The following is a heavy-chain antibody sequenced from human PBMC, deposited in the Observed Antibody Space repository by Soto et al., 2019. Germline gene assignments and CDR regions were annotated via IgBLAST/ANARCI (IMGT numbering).Heavy chain of an antibody. D-gene: IGHD3-22*01. CDR1: GVTFRSYA. J-gene: IGHJ4*02. CDR2: IIPVFGTA. CDR3: RSAGSADSSGHRDFF. Sequence: QVQLVQSGAEVKKPGSSVKVSCKSSGVTFRSYAINWVRQAPGHGLEWMGGIIPVFGTADYAQSFQGRVTNTADESTSTVFMELGSLRSEDTYVYYSRSAGSADSSGHRDFFWGQGTLVTVS. V-gene: IGHV1-69*19.